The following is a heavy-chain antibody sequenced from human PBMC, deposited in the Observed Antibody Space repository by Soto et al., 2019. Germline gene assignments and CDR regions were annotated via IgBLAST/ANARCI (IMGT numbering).Heavy chain of an antibody. Sequence: PSETLSLTCTVSGGSISSSSYYWGWIRQPPGKGLEWIGSIYYSGSTYYNPSLKSRVTISVDTSKNQFSLKLSSVTAADTAVYYCARLLYGSGSWFDPWGQGTLVTVSS. V-gene: IGHV4-39*01. J-gene: IGHJ5*02. CDR3: ARLLYGSGSWFDP. CDR2: IYYSGST. CDR1: GGSISSSSYY. D-gene: IGHD3-10*01.